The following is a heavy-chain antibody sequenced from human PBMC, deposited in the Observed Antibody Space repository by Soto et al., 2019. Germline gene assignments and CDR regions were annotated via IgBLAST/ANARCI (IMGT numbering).Heavy chain of an antibody. CDR1: GGSISSSSYY. Sequence: SETLSLTCTVSGGSISSSSYYWGWIRQPPGKGLEWIGSIYYSGSTYYNPSLKSRVTISVDTSKNQFSLKLSSVTAADTAVYYCASTTQYYYDSSGLFLWGKGTLVTVS. V-gene: IGHV4-39*01. CDR2: IYYSGST. J-gene: IGHJ4*02. CDR3: ASTTQYYYDSSGLFL. D-gene: IGHD3-22*01.